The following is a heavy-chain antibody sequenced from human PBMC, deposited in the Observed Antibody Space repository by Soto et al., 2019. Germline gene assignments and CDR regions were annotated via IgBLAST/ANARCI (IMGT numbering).Heavy chain of an antibody. CDR2: INPAGSPS. CDR3: ATGGYSYGWGY. Sequence: EVQLVESGGGLVQPGGSLGRPGVASGVTFSNYWWNWVRQPPGKERVWVSRINPAGSPSSYVDFVKGRFTVSRDNAKNTLYLEMNSLSAEDTAVYYCATGGYSYGWGYWGQGTLVTVSS. V-gene: IGHV3-74*01. J-gene: IGHJ4*02. CDR1: GVTFSNYW. D-gene: IGHD5-18*01.